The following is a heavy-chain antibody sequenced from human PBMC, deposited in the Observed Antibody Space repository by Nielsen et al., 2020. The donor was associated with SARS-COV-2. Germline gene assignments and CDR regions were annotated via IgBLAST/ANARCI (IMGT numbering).Heavy chain of an antibody. CDR1: GFTFSDYY. D-gene: IGHD2/OR15-2a*01. CDR2: ISSSGSTI. Sequence: GGSLRLSCAASGFTFSDYYMSWIRQAPGKGLEWVSYISSSGSTIYYADSVKGRFTVSRDNAKNSLFLQMNSLSAEDTAIYYCAREGNTGPPDYYYYGLDVWGQGTTVTVSS. CDR3: AREGNTGPPDYYYYGLDV. J-gene: IGHJ6*02. V-gene: IGHV3-11*04.